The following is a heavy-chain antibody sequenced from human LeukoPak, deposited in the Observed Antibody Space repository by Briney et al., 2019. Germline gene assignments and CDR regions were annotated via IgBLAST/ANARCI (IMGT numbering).Heavy chain of an antibody. CDR1: GYSISSGYY. D-gene: IGHD6-19*01. V-gene: IGHV4-38-2*02. Sequence: SETLSLTCTVSGYSISSGYYWGWIRQPPGKGLEWIGSIYHSGSTYYNPSLKSRVTISVDTSKNQFSLKLSSVTAADTAVYYCARLGIAVAVMGSNFDYWGQGTLVTVSS. CDR2: IYHSGST. CDR3: ARLGIAVAVMGSNFDY. J-gene: IGHJ4*02.